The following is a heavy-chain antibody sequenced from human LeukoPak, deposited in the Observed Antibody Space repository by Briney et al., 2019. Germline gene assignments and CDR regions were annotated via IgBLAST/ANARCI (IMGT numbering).Heavy chain of an antibody. CDR3: ARSRWRDSFDY. CDR2: INHSGST. Sequence: SETLSLTCAVYGGSFSGYYWSWIRQPPGKGLEWIGEINHSGSTNYNPSLKSRVTISVGTSKNQFSLKLSSVTAADTAVYYCARSRWRDSFDYWGQGTLVTVSS. CDR1: GGSFSGYY. V-gene: IGHV4-34*01. J-gene: IGHJ4*02. D-gene: IGHD4-23*01.